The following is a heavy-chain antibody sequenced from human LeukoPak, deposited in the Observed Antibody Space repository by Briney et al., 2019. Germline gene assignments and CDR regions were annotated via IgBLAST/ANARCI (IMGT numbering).Heavy chain of an antibody. V-gene: IGHV5-51*01. CDR1: GYRFTTDY. CDR2: IYPDDSET. D-gene: IGHD3-10*01. Sequence: GESLKISCKASGYRFTTDYIGWVRQMPGKGLEWMGIIYPDDSETNYSPSFQGQVSMSVDKSITTAYLQWSSLKASDTAMYYCARPYGSGSYFGYWGQGTLVTVSS. CDR3: ARPYGSGSYFGY. J-gene: IGHJ4*02.